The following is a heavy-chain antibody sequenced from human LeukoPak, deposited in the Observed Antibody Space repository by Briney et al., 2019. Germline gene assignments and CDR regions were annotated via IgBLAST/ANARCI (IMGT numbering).Heavy chain of an antibody. Sequence: TTGGSLTLSRAASGFTFSNAWMSWARQPPGRGREWVGRIKSKTDGGTTDYAAPVKGRFTISRDNSKNTLYLQMNSLKTEDTAVYYCATAIYCSGGSCYSKGSYWGQGTLVTVSS. D-gene: IGHD2-15*01. CDR1: GFTFSNAW. CDR3: ATAIYCSGGSCYSKGSY. J-gene: IGHJ4*02. CDR2: IKSKTDGGTT. V-gene: IGHV3-15*01.